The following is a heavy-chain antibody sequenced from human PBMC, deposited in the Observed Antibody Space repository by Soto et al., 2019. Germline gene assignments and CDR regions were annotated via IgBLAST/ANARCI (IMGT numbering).Heavy chain of an antibody. D-gene: IGHD2-15*01. Sequence: QVQLQQWGAGLLKPSETLSLTCAVYGGSFSGYYWSWIRQPPGKGLGWIGEINHSGSTNSNPSLKSPVTRSVDTSTHQLSLRLSSGTPADTAVYSRATAAPRYCRGGSCYSGRAYWDQGTLVTVSS. CDR1: GGSFSGYY. J-gene: IGHJ4*02. V-gene: IGHV4-34*01. CDR3: ATAAPRYCRGGSCYSGRAY. CDR2: INHSGST.